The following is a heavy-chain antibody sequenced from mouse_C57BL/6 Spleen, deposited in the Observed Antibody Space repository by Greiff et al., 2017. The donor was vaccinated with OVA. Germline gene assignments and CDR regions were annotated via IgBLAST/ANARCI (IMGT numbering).Heavy chain of an antibody. J-gene: IGHJ2*01. Sequence: QVHVKQSGAELVRPGTSVKMSCKASGYTFTNYWIGWAKQRPGHGLEWIGDIYPGGGYTNYNEKFKGKATLTADKSSSTAYMQFSSLTSEDSAIYYCARAYFDYWGQGTTLTVSS. CDR2: IYPGGGYT. CDR3: ARAYFDY. V-gene: IGHV1-63*01. CDR1: GYTFTNYW.